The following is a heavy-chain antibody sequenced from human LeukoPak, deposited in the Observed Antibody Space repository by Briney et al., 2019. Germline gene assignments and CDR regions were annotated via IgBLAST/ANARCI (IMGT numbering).Heavy chain of an antibody. J-gene: IGHJ4*02. D-gene: IGHD1-26*01. CDR3: ARSAGGSYSNFDY. Sequence: GGSLRLSCAASGFTFSSYAMHWVRQAPGKGLEWVAVISYDGNDKNSADSVKGRFTISRDKSMNNLYLQMNSLRAEDTAVYYCARSAGGSYSNFDYWGQGTLVTVSS. CDR1: GFTFSSYA. V-gene: IGHV3-30-3*01. CDR2: ISYDGNDK.